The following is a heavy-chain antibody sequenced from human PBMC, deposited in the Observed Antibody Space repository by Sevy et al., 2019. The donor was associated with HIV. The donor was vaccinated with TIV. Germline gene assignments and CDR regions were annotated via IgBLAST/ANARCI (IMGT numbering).Heavy chain of an antibody. Sequence: LRLSCAASGFIFSAYAMSWVRQAPGKGLEWVSAISGSGSKTYYAYYTDSVKGRFTISRDNSKNRLSLEMNSLRVEDTAVYYCVKECPGHSYADAWGQGTQVTVSS. D-gene: IGHD3-16*01. CDR1: GFIFSAYA. CDR2: ISGSGSKT. CDR3: VKECPGHSYADA. V-gene: IGHV3-23*01. J-gene: IGHJ5*02.